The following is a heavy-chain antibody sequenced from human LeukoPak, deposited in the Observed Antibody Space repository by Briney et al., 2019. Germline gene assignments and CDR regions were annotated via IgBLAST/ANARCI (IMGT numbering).Heavy chain of an antibody. CDR3: ARHVGDGPRPTPNMNYFDY. CDR2: INHSGST. Sequence: PSETLSLTCAVYGGSFSGYYWSWIRQPLGKGREWIGEINHSGSTNYNPSLKSRVTVSVDTSKNQFSLKLSSVTAADTAVYYCARHVGDGPRPTPNMNYFDYWGQGTLVTVSS. CDR1: GGSFSGYY. J-gene: IGHJ4*02. D-gene: IGHD3-10*01. V-gene: IGHV4-34*01.